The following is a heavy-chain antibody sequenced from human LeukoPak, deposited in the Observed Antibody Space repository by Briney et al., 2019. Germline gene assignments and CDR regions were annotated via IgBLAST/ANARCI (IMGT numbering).Heavy chain of an antibody. V-gene: IGHV3-74*01. CDR1: GFIFNNYA. CDR2: INSDGSST. J-gene: IGHJ4*02. Sequence: GGSLRLSCAGSGFIFNNYAMHWVRQPPGKGLVWVSRINSDGSSTSYADSVKGRFTISRDNAKNTLYLQMNSLRAEDTAVYYCARDPTYYDYVWGSYRPQLAFDYWGQGTLVTVSS. D-gene: IGHD3-16*02. CDR3: ARDPTYYDYVWGSYRPQLAFDY.